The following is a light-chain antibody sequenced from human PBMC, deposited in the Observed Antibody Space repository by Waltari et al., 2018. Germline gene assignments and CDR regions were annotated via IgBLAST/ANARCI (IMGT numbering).Light chain of an antibody. CDR2: EVS. CDR1: SSDVGGYNY. CDR3: CSFTSRSTWV. Sequence: QSALTQPASVSGSPGQSITISCTGSSSDVGGYNYVSWYQQHPGKVPKLLIFEVSNRPAGVCNRFSGSKSGNTASLTISGLQAEDESDYYCCSFTSRSTWVFGGGTKLTVL. J-gene: IGLJ3*02. V-gene: IGLV2-14*01.